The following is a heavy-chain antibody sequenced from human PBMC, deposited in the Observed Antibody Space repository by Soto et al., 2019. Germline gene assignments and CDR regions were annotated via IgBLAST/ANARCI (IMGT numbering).Heavy chain of an antibody. CDR1: GFTFSSYG. Sequence: GGSLRLSCAASGFTFSSYGMHWVRQAPGKGLEWVAVISYDGSNKYYADSVKGRFTISRDNSKNTLYLQMNSLRAEDTAVYYCAKDPGIAATDYGMDVWGQGTTVTVSS. V-gene: IGHV3-30*18. CDR3: AKDPGIAATDYGMDV. D-gene: IGHD6-13*01. CDR2: ISYDGSNK. J-gene: IGHJ6*02.